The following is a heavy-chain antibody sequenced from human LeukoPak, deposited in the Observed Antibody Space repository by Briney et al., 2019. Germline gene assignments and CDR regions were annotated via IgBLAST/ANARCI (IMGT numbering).Heavy chain of an antibody. CDR2: IYYSGSS. Sequence: KTSETLSLTCTVSGGSISSSSHYWGWFRQPPGKGLEWIGYIYYSGSSFCNPSLKSRVTMSVDTSKNQFSLKLSSVTAADTAVYYCARGEEYYYDSSGYYYDYWGQGTLVTVSS. D-gene: IGHD3-22*01. CDR1: GGSISSSSHY. J-gene: IGHJ4*02. V-gene: IGHV4-39*01. CDR3: ARGEEYYYDSSGYYYDY.